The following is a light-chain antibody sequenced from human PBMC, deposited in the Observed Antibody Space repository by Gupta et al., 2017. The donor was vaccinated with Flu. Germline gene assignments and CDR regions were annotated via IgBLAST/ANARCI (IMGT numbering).Light chain of an antibody. V-gene: IGKV1-16*01. CDR2: AAF. CDR3: QQYNIYPLT. J-gene: IGKJ4*01. CDR1: QGISTY. Sequence: DIQLTQSPSSLSASVGDRVTITCRASQGISTYLAWFQQRPGQAPKSLIYAAFNLQSGVPSRFSGSGSGTNFSLTISYLQPEDFATYYCQQYNIYPLTFGGGT.